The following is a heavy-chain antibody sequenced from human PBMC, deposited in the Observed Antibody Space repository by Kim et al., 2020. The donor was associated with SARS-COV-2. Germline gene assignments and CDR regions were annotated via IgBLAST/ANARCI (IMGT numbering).Heavy chain of an antibody. V-gene: IGHV1-46*01. Sequence: ASVKVSCKASGYTFTSYYMHWVRQAPGQGLEWMGIINPSGGSTSYAQKFQGRVTMTRDTSTSTVYMELSSLRSEDTAVYYCARESGIAAHPEYYFDYWGQGTLVTVSS. D-gene: IGHD6-13*01. CDR1: GYTFTSYY. CDR3: ARESGIAAHPEYYFDY. J-gene: IGHJ4*02. CDR2: INPSGGST.